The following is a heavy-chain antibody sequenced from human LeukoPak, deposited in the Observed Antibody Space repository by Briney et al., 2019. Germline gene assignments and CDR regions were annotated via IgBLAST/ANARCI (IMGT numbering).Heavy chain of an antibody. Sequence: GGSLTLSCAASGFTFSSYSRNWVRQAPGKGLEWVSSINNSRSYKYNPDSVKGRSNISRDNAKNSLYLQMNSLRAEDTAVYYCAKDYYDSSGYSSYAVQNREYYFDYWGQGTLVTVSS. D-gene: IGHD3-22*01. CDR1: GFTFSSYS. CDR2: INNSRSYK. V-gene: IGHV3-21*01. CDR3: AKDYYDSSGYSSYAVQNREYYFDY. J-gene: IGHJ4*02.